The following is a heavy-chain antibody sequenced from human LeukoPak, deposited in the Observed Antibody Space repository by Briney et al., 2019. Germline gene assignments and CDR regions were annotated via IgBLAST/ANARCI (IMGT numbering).Heavy chain of an antibody. J-gene: IGHJ3*02. CDR2: INTNTGNP. V-gene: IGHV7-4-1*02. Sequence: GASVKVSCKASGYTFTSYAMHWVRQAPGQRLEWMGWINTNTGNPTYAQGFTGRFVFSSDTSVSTAYLQISRLKAEDTAVYYCARDLTPRIAVVGGSDWDAFDIWGQGTMVTVSS. CDR3: ARDLTPRIAVVGGSDWDAFDI. CDR1: GYTFTSYA. D-gene: IGHD6-19*01.